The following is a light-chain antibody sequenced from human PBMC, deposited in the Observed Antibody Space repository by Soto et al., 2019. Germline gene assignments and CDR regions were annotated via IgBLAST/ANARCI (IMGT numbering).Light chain of an antibody. Sequence: DIQMTQSPSTLSASVGDRVTITCRASQSISSWWAWYQQKPGKAPKLLIYKASSLESGVPSRFSGSGSGTEFTLTIISLQPDDFATYYCQQYNSYETFGQGTKVDIK. J-gene: IGKJ1*01. CDR1: QSISSW. CDR2: KAS. V-gene: IGKV1-5*03. CDR3: QQYNSYET.